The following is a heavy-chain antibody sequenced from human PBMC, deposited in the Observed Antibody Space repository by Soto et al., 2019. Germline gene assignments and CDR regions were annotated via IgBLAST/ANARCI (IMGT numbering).Heavy chain of an antibody. CDR2: SNAGNGVT. D-gene: IGHD1-26*01. Sequence: QVQLVQSGAEVKRPGASVKVSCKASGYTFTNIHWVRQAPGQGLEWMGWSNAGNGVTTYSRKFQGRVTITRDTDANTAYLELSSLRSDDTAVYYWARDSGYSEKWGQGTLVTLST. V-gene: IGHV1-3*01. CDR3: ARDSGYSEK. CDR1: GYTFTN. J-gene: IGHJ4*02.